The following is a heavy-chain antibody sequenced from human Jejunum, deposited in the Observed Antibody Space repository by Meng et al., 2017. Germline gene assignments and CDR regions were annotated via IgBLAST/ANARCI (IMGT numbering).Heavy chain of an antibody. V-gene: IGHV4-61*03. CDR2: VYYSGHT. CDR3: ARTPLYSGSYYFDP. J-gene: IGHJ4*02. D-gene: IGHD1-26*01. CDR1: GDSVSSDNYY. Sequence: QVQLQVPGPGLVRPSETLSLTCTVSGDSVSSDNYYWSWIRQPSGKGLEWIGYVYYSGHTDCNPSLKSRLSISIDTSKNHFSLKLSSVTAADTAVYYCARTPLYSGSYYFDPWGQGALVTVSS.